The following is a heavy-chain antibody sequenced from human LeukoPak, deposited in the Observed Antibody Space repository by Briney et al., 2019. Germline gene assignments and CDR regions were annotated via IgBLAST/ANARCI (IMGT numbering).Heavy chain of an antibody. CDR3: ARDQGFYDILTGIDY. Sequence: PGGSLRLPCAASGFTFSSYEMNWVRQAPGKGLEWVSYISSSGSTIYYADSVKGRFTISRDNAKNSLYLQMNSLRAEDTAVYYCARDQGFYDILTGIDYWGQGTLVTVSS. D-gene: IGHD3-9*01. J-gene: IGHJ4*02. V-gene: IGHV3-48*03. CDR1: GFTFSSYE. CDR2: ISSSGSTI.